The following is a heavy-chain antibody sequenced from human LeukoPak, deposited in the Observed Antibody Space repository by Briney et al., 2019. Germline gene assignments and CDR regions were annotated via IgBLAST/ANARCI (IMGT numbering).Heavy chain of an antibody. D-gene: IGHD3-10*01. Sequence: GGPLRLSCAASGIRVNSNYMSWVRQAPGKGLEWVSVIYSGGSTSYAGSVKGRFTISRDNSKNTMYLQMNSLRAEDTAVYYCARITSTYFDYWGQGTLVTVSS. J-gene: IGHJ4*02. CDR2: IYSGGST. V-gene: IGHV3-53*01. CDR3: ARITSTYFDY. CDR1: GIRVNSNY.